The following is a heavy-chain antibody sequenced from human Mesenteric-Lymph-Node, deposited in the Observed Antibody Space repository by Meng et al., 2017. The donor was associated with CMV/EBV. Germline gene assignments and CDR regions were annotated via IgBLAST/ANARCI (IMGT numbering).Heavy chain of an antibody. D-gene: IGHD2-2*01. CDR2: IHYNGGST. CDR3: VKGYQLLDY. J-gene: IGHJ4*02. V-gene: IGHV3-20*04. Sequence: GESLKISCAASGFIFNEYGMSWVRQAPGKGLEWVSGIHYNGGSTGYADSVKGRFTISRDNAKNSLYLQMNSLRAEDTAVYFCVKGYQLLDYWGQGTPVTVSS. CDR1: GFIFNEYG.